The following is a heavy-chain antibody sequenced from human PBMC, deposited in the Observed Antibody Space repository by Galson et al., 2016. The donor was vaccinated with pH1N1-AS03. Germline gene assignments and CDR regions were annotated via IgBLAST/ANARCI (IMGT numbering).Heavy chain of an antibody. Sequence: ETLSLTCNVSDGSISTYYWTWIRQPPGRGLEWIGYIYFSGRTNCSPSLKSRVTLSLDTTTNQFSLKMTSVTPADTAIYYCARMTYNDFLDSWGQGRPVTVSS. J-gene: IGHJ4*02. V-gene: IGHV4-59*01. CDR2: IYFSGRT. CDR1: DGSISTYY. CDR3: ARMTYNDFLDS. D-gene: IGHD1-14*01.